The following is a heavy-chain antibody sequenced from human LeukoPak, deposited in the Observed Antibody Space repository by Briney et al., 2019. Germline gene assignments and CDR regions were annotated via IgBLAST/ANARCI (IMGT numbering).Heavy chain of an antibody. Sequence: SVKVSCKASGFTFTSSAMQWVRRARGQRLEWIGWIVVGSGNTNYAQKFQERVTITRDMSTSTAYMELSSLRSEDTAVYYCAAAVYDSSGYYYEYYFDYWGQGTLVTVSS. CDR1: GFTFTSSA. CDR2: IVVGSGNT. V-gene: IGHV1-58*02. D-gene: IGHD3-22*01. CDR3: AAAVYDSSGYYYEYYFDY. J-gene: IGHJ4*02.